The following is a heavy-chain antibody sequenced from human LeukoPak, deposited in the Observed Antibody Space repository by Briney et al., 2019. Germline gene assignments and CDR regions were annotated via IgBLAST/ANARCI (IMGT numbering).Heavy chain of an antibody. V-gene: IGHV1-69*13. CDR2: IIPIFGTA. D-gene: IGHD2-2*01. J-gene: IGHJ6*02. Sequence: ASVKVSCKASGGTSSSYAISWVRQAPGQGLEWMGGIIPIFGTANYAQKFQGRVTITADESTSTAYMELSSLRSEDTAVYYCARATYQLLLANYYYYGMDVWGQGTTVTVSS. CDR3: ARATYQLLLANYYYYGMDV. CDR1: GGTSSSYA.